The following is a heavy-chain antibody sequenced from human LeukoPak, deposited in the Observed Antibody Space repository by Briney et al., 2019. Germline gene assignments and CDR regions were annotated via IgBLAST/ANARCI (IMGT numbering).Heavy chain of an antibody. V-gene: IGHV3-30*18. Sequence: PGGSLRLSCAASGFTFSSYGMHWVRQAPGKGLEWVAAISNDGSNKYYAESVNGRFTTFRDNSKNTLYLLVNTLRGDDTAVYYCAKEMGSRSSLFYFDYWGQGTLLTVSS. CDR1: GFTFSSYG. D-gene: IGHD3-10*01. CDR3: AKEMGSRSSLFYFDY. CDR2: ISNDGSNK. J-gene: IGHJ4*02.